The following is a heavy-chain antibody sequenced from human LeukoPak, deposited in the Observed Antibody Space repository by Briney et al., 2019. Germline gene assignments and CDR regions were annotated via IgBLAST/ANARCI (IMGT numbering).Heavy chain of an antibody. CDR2: IDHTGRP. Sequence: SETLSLTCAVYGGSFRGYYWSWIRQSPGKGLEWIGEIDHTGRPKNSPSLKRRVTISLDTSGKQFFLKMKYVTAADTAVYFCARRDSYPGGGISPWGQGTLVTVSS. V-gene: IGHV4-34*01. D-gene: IGHD3-16*02. J-gene: IGHJ5*02. CDR3: ARRDSYPGGGISP. CDR1: GGSFRGYY.